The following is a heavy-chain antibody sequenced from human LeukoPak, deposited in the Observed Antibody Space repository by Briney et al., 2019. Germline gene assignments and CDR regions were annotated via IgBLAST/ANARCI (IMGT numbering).Heavy chain of an antibody. CDR3: AKETPKKRYNWNADFDY. CDR2: ISYDGSNK. V-gene: IGHV3-30*18. D-gene: IGHD1-20*01. Sequence: GGSPRLSCAASGFMFSIFGMHWVRQAPGKGLEWVAVISYDGSNKYYADSVKGRFTISRDNSKNTLYLQMNSPRAEDTAVYYCAKETPKKRYNWNADFDYWGQGTLVTVSS. J-gene: IGHJ4*02. CDR1: GFMFSIFG.